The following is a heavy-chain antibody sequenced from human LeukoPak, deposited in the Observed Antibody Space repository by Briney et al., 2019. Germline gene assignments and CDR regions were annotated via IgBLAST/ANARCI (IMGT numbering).Heavy chain of an antibody. CDR3: AREDDLGGYYFDY. CDR2: INSDGSRT. D-gene: IGHD3-22*01. Sequence: GGSLRLSCAASGFTFSRYWMHWVRQVPGKGLVWVSRINSDGSRTRYADSVKGRFTISRDNGNNTLYLQMNSLRAEDTAVYYCAREDDLGGYYFDYWGQGTLVAVSS. V-gene: IGHV3-74*01. CDR1: GFTFSRYW. J-gene: IGHJ4*02.